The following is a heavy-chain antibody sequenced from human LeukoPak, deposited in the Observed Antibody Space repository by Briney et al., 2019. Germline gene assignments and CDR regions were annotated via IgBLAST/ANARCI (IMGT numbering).Heavy chain of an antibody. CDR3: ASDHFAVADTAMAT. D-gene: IGHD5-18*01. CDR2: ISSSSSTI. CDR1: GFTFSSYS. V-gene: IGHV3-48*04. Sequence: PGGSLRLSCAASGFTFSSYSMNWVRQAPGKGLEWVSYISSSSSTIYYADSVKGRFTISRDNAKNSLYLQMNSLRAEDTAVYYCASDHFAVADTAMATWGQGTLVTDSS. J-gene: IGHJ5*02.